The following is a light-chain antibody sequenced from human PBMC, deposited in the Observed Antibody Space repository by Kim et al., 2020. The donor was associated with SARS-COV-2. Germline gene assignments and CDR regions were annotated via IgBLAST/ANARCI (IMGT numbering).Light chain of an antibody. Sequence: DIQMTQSPSSLSASVGDRVTITCQASQDISNYLNWYQQKPGKAPKFLIYDASNLETGVPSRFSGSGSGTDFTFTISSLQPEDIATYYCQQYDNLSFGGGTKVDIK. CDR3: QQYDNLS. CDR1: QDISNY. V-gene: IGKV1-33*01. J-gene: IGKJ4*01. CDR2: DAS.